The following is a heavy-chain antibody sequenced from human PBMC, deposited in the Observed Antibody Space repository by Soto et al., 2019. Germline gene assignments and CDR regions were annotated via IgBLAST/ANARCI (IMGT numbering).Heavy chain of an antibody. J-gene: IGHJ6*02. Sequence: ASVKVSCKASGGTFSSYAISWVRQAPGQGLEWMGGIIPISGTANYAQKFQGRVTITADESTSTAYMELSSLRSEDTAVYYCARGRYDFWSGHGYYYGMDVWGQGTTVTVSS. CDR3: ARGRYDFWSGHGYYYGMDV. CDR1: GGTFSSYA. V-gene: IGHV1-69*13. D-gene: IGHD3-3*01. CDR2: IIPISGTA.